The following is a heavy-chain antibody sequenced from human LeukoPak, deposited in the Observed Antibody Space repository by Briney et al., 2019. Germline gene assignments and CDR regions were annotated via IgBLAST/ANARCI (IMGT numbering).Heavy chain of an antibody. CDR1: GFTFSSYG. Sequence: GRSLRLSCAASGFTFSSYGMHWVRQAPGKGLEWVAVIWYDGSDKYYADSVKGRFTISRDNSKDTLYLQMNNLRGEDTAVYYCATDQGIYWGQGTLVTVSS. CDR3: ATDQGIY. V-gene: IGHV3-33*01. J-gene: IGHJ4*02. CDR2: IWYDGSDK.